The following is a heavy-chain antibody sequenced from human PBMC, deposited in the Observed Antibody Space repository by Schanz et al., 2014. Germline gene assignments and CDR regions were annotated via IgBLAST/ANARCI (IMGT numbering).Heavy chain of an antibody. V-gene: IGHV3-23*01. Sequence: EVQLLESGGGLVQPGGSLRLSCAASGFTFSSYAMSWVRQAPGKGLEWVSALSEGGGGTHYADSVRGRFTISSDSSKNTLYLQMNSLRAEDTAVYYCAKVRYSSGWRGDYFDEWGQGTLXTVAS. CDR3: AKVRYSSGWRGDYFDE. CDR1: GFTFSSYA. D-gene: IGHD6-25*01. J-gene: IGHJ4*02. CDR2: LSEGGGGT.